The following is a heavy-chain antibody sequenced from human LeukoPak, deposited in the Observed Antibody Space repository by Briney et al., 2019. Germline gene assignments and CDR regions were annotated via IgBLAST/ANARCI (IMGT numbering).Heavy chain of an antibody. D-gene: IGHD5-18*01. J-gene: IGHJ6*03. Sequence: PSETLSLTCAVYGGSFSGYYWSWIRQPPGKGLEWIGEINHSGSTNYNPSLKSRVTISVDTSKNQFSLKLSSVTAADTAVYYCARVHGYSYGYYYYMDVWGKGTTVTVSS. CDR1: GGSFSGYY. CDR3: ARVHGYSYGYYYYMDV. CDR2: INHSGST. V-gene: IGHV4-34*01.